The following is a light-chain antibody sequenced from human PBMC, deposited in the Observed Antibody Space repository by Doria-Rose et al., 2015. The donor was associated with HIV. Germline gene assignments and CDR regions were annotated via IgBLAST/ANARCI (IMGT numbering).Light chain of an antibody. V-gene: IGKV1-5*03. Sequence: DIQVTQSPSTLSASVGDRVTITCRASQSISNWLAWYQQKPGQAPKLLIYKASTLQSGVPSRFRGSGSGTEFTLTISSLQPDNFATYYCQHFDKYFSWTFGYGTKVDIK. J-gene: IGKJ1*01. CDR3: QHFDKYFSWT. CDR1: QSISNW. CDR2: KAS.